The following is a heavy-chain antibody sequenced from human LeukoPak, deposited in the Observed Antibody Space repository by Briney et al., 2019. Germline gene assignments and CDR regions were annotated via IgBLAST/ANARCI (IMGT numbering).Heavy chain of an antibody. V-gene: IGHV4-59*01. CDR3: AGNYYDSSGYYYPVDY. D-gene: IGHD3-22*01. CDR2: IYYSGST. J-gene: IGHJ4*02. CDR1: GGSISSYY. Sequence: SETLSLTRTVSGGSISSYYWSWIRQPPGKGLEWIGYIYYSGSTNYNPSLKSRVTISVDTSKNQFSLKLSSVTAADTAVYYCAGNYYDSSGYYYPVDYWGQGTLVTVSS.